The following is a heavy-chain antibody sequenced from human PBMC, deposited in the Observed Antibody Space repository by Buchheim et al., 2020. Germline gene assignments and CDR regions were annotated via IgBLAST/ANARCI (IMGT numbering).Heavy chain of an antibody. V-gene: IGHV3-23*01. Sequence: EVQLLESGGGLVQPGGSLRLSCAASGFTFSNYAVTWVRQAPGKGLEWVSSISGSGTTTYYADSVKGRFTISRDNSKNTLFLKMNGLRAEDTALYYCAKERGNYYDGSGYQDYFDHWGQGTL. D-gene: IGHD3-22*01. CDR2: ISGSGTTT. CDR1: GFTFSNYA. CDR3: AKERGNYYDGSGYQDYFDH. J-gene: IGHJ4*02.